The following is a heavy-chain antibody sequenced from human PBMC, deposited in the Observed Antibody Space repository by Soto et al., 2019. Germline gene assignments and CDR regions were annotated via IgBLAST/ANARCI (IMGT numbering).Heavy chain of an antibody. J-gene: IGHJ4*02. CDR3: AKRRGAGGHFDY. V-gene: IGHV3-23*01. CDR2: VSIGGST. CDR1: GFTFSSSA. Sequence: PGGSLRLSCAASGFTFSSSAMGWVRQGPGKGLEWVAVVSIGGSTHYADSVRGRFTISRDNSKNTLSLQMNSLTAEDTAVYFCAKRRGAGGHFDYWGQGALVTVSS. D-gene: IGHD2-15*01.